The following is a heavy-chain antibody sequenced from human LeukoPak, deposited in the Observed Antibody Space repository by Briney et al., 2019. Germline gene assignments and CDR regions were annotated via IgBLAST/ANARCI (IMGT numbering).Heavy chain of an antibody. Sequence: GGTLRLSCAASGFTFSSHGMSWVRQGPGKGLEWVSSISSSSSYIYYADSVKGRFTISRDNAKNSLYLQMNSLRDEDTAVYYCARDYVQDHWGQGTLVTVSS. D-gene: IGHD3-16*01. CDR1: GFTFSSHG. V-gene: IGHV3-21*01. J-gene: IGHJ4*02. CDR2: ISSSSSYI. CDR3: ARDYVQDH.